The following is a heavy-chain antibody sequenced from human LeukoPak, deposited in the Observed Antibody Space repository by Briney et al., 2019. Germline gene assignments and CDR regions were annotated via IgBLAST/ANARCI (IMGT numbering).Heavy chain of an antibody. D-gene: IGHD6-6*01. CDR1: GDSVSSKSAA. CDR2: TSYRSQWYY. J-gene: IGHJ4*02. Sequence: SQTLSLTCAISGDSVSSKSAAWNWIRHSPTRCLEWLGWTSYRSQWYYDYAVSVKRRIVINPDTSKTQCSLQLNSVTPEDTAVYYCARGASRYFEYWGQGTLVTVSS. V-gene: IGHV6-1*01. CDR3: ARGASRYFEY.